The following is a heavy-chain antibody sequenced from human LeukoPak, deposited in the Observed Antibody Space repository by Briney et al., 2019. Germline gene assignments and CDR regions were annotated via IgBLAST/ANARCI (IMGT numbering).Heavy chain of an antibody. CDR2: IYTSGST. D-gene: IGHD3-10*01. Sequence: SETLSLTCTVSGGSISSGSYYWSWIRQPAGKGLEWIGRIYTSGSTNYNPSLKSRVTISVDKSKNQFSLKLSSVTAADTAVYYCATFQAPYYYGSGAWGQGTMVTVSS. V-gene: IGHV4-61*02. CDR3: ATFQAPYYYGSGA. J-gene: IGHJ3*01. CDR1: GGSISSGSYY.